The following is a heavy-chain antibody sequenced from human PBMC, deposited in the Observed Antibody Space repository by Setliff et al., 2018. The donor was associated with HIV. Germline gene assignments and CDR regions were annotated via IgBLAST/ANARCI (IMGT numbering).Heavy chain of an antibody. D-gene: IGHD7-27*01. CDR3: TRKKTGQFGAFNM. Sequence: SETLSLTCAVYGDSFSGSYWSWIRQSPGTGLEWIGEVNHNGGTNYNPSLKSRVVVSVDRSKDQFSLKLISVTAADTAVYYCTRKKTGQFGAFNMWGRGTLVTVSS. J-gene: IGHJ3*02. CDR1: GDSFSGSY. CDR2: VNHNGGT. V-gene: IGHV4-34*01.